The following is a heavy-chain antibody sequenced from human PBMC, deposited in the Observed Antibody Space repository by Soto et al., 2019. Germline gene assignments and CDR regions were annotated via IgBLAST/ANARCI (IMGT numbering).Heavy chain of an antibody. CDR1: GYTFSSYH. CDR3: ARDLPPVDY. J-gene: IGHJ4*02. V-gene: IGHV1-18*01. CDR2: ISAYNGNT. Sequence: QIQLVQSGAEVKKPGASVKVSCKASGYTFSSYHITWVRQAPGQGLEWMGWISAYNGNTNYAQNLQGRVTMTTDPSPSTAYMELRSLRSDDTAVYYGARDLPPVDYWGQGTLVTVSS.